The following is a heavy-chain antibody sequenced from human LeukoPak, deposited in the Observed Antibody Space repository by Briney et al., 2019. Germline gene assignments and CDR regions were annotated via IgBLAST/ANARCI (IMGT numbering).Heavy chain of an antibody. CDR2: IWYDGSNK. Sequence: GGSLRLSCAASGFTFSSYGMPWVRQAPGKGLEWVAVIWYDGSNKYYADSVKGRFTISRDNSKNTLYPQMNSLRAEDTAVYYCARRLPAGYYFDYWGQGTLVTVSS. J-gene: IGHJ4*02. CDR3: ARRLPAGYYFDY. D-gene: IGHD6-25*01. V-gene: IGHV3-33*01. CDR1: GFTFSSYG.